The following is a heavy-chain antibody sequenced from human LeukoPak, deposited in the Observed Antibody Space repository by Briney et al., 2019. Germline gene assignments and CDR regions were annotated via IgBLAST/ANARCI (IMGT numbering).Heavy chain of an antibody. V-gene: IGHV5-51*01. J-gene: IGHJ4*02. CDR2: IYPGDSDT. CDR3: ARRDPTFLIVDY. CDR1: GFAFNIYS. Sequence: PGGSLRLSCAASGFAFNIYSMNWVRQAPGKGLEWMGIIYPGDSDTRYSPSFQGQVTISADKSISTAYLQWSSLKASDTAMYYCARRDPTFLIVDYWGQGTLVTVSS.